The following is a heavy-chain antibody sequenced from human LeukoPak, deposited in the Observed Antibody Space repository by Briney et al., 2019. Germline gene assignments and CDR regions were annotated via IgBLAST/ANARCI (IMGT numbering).Heavy chain of an antibody. D-gene: IGHD2-2*01. V-gene: IGHV1-46*01. J-gene: IGHJ6*02. CDR1: GYTFTSYY. CDR3: AIGVVPAAMPYYYYGMDV. Sequence: ASVKVSCKASGYTFTSYYMHWVRQAPGQGLEWMGIINPSGGSTSYAQKFQGRVTMTRDTSTSIVYMELSSLRSEDTAVYYCAIGVVPAAMPYYYYGMDVWGQGTTVTVSS. CDR2: INPSGGST.